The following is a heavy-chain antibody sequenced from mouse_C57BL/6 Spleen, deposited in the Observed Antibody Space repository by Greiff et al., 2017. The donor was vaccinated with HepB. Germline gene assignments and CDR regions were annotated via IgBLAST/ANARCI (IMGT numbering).Heavy chain of an antibody. D-gene: IGHD1-1*01. V-gene: IGHV1-42*01. CDR3: ARDYYGSSYEYFDV. CDR1: GYSFTGYY. Sequence: VQLKQSGPELVKPGASVKISCKASGYSFTGYYMNWVKQSPEKSLEWIGEINPSTGGTTYNQKFKAKATLTVDKSSSTAYMQLKSLTSEDSADYYCARDYYGSSYEYFDVWGTGTTVTVSS. J-gene: IGHJ1*03. CDR2: INPSTGGT.